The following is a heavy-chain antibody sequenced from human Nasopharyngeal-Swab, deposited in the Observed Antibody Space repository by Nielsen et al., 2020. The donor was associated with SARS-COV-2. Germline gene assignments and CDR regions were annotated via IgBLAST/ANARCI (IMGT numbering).Heavy chain of an antibody. J-gene: IGHJ4*02. D-gene: IGHD3-10*01. V-gene: IGHV4-39*01. Sequence: RQAPGKGLEWIGSIYYSGSTYYNPSLKSRVTISVYTSKNQFSLKLSSVTAADTAVYYCARLSPEDGDYWGQGTLVTVSS. CDR3: ARLSPEDGDY. CDR2: IYYSGST.